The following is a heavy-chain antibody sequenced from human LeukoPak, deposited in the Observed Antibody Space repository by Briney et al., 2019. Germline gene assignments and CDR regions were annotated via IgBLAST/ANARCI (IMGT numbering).Heavy chain of an antibody. CDR2: INSDGSST. V-gene: IGHV3-74*01. D-gene: IGHD2-2*01. J-gene: IGHJ4*02. Sequence: GGSLRLSCAASGFTFSSYWMHWVRQAPGKGLVWVSRINSDGSSTSYADSVKGRFTISRDNAKNTLYLQMNSLRAEDTAVYYCARETDCSSTSCYARSDYWGQGTLVTVSS. CDR1: GFTFSSYW. CDR3: ARETDCSSTSCYARSDY.